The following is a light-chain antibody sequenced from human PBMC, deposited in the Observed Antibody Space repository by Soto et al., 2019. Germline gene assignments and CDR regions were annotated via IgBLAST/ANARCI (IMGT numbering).Light chain of an antibody. V-gene: IGLV1-51*02. CDR1: SSNIGNNY. Sequence: QSVLTQPPSVSAAPGQKVTISCSGSSSNIGNNYVSWYQQLPGTAPKLLIYENNKRPSGIPDRFSGSKSGTSATLGITGLQTGDEADYYCGTWDSSLSAGDVVFGGGTKRPS. J-gene: IGLJ2*01. CDR2: ENN. CDR3: GTWDSSLSAGDVV.